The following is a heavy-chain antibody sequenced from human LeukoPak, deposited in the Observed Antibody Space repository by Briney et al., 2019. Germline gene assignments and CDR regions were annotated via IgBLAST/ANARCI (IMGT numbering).Heavy chain of an antibody. CDR3: AREGRARGYSLDP. J-gene: IGHJ5*02. CDR1: GGSISSYY. CDR2: IYYSGST. V-gene: IGHV4-59*01. D-gene: IGHD5-18*01. Sequence: SETLSLTCTVSGGSISSYYWSWIRQPPGKGLEWIGYIYYSGSTNYNPSLKSRVTISVDTSKNQFSLKLSSVTAAGTAVYYCAREGRARGYSLDPWGQGTLVTVSS.